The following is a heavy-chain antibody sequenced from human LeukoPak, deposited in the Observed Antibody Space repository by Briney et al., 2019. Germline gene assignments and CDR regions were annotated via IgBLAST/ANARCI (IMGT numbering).Heavy chain of an antibody. J-gene: IGHJ4*02. CDR3: ARGRREGYNLRNYDY. V-gene: IGHV4-38-2*02. CDR1: GYSISSGYY. CDR2: IYYSGST. D-gene: IGHD5-24*01. Sequence: SETLSLTCTVSGYSISSGYYWGWIRQPPGKGLEWIGSIYYSGSTYYNPSLKSRVTISVDTSKSQFSLKLSSVTAADTAVYYCARGRREGYNLRNYDYWGQGTLVTVSS.